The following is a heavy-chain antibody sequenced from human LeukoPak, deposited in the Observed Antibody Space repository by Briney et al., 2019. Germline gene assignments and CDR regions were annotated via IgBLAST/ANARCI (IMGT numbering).Heavy chain of an antibody. Sequence: RPGGSLRLSCAASGFTFSSYSMNWVRQAPGKGLEWVSSISSSSSYIYYADSVKGRFTISRDNAKNSLYLQMNSLRAEDTAVYYCARGDSARGSYYYYMDVWGKGTTVTVSS. CDR3: ARGDSARGSYYYYMDV. J-gene: IGHJ6*03. V-gene: IGHV3-21*01. D-gene: IGHD1-26*01. CDR2: ISSSSSYI. CDR1: GFTFSSYS.